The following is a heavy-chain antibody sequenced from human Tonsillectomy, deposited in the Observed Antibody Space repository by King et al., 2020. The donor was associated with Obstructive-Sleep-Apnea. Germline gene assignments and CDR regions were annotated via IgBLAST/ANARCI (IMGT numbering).Heavy chain of an antibody. CDR2: ISWDSGNI. V-gene: IGHV3-9*01. J-gene: IGHJ4*02. CDR1: GFTFDDYA. D-gene: IGHD4-17*01. CDR3: AKGHYGDYVRLYFDY. Sequence: QLVQSGGGLVQPGRSLRLSCAASGFTFDDYAMHWVRQAPGKGLEWVSSISWDSGNIAYADSVKGRFTISRDNAKNSLDLQMNSLRGEDTALYYCAKGHYGDYVRLYFDYWGQGTLVTVSS.